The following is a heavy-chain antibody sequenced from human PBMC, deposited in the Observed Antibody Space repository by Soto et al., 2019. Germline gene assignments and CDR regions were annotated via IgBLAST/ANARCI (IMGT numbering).Heavy chain of an antibody. D-gene: IGHD6-13*01. CDR2: INHSGST. CDR3: ARRAMKPNPRRAAARAYYMDV. V-gene: IGHV4-34*01. J-gene: IGHJ6*03. Sequence: SETLSLTCAVYGGSFSGYYWSWIRQPPGKGLEWIGEINHSGSTNYNPSLKSRVTISVDTSKNQFSLKLSSVTAADTAVYYCARRAMKPNPRRAAARAYYMDVWGKGTTVTVSS. CDR1: GGSFSGYY.